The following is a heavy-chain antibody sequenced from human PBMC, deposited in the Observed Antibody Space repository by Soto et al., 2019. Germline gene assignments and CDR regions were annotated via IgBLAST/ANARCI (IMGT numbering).Heavy chain of an antibody. CDR1: GGSISSSSYD. Sequence: SETLSLTCTVSGGSISSSSYDWGWIRQPPGKGLEWIGSIYYSGSTYYNPSLKSRVTISVDTSKNQFSLKLSSVTAADTAVYYCASGSGSYYLGVIGYWVQGTLVTVSS. J-gene: IGHJ4*02. V-gene: IGHV4-39*01. CDR3: ASGSGSYYLGVIGY. CDR2: IYYSGST. D-gene: IGHD1-26*01.